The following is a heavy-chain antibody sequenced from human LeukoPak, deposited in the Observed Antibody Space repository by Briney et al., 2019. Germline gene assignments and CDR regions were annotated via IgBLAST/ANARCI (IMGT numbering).Heavy chain of an antibody. CDR1: GCTITCYS. CDR2: IQTNGNTK. D-gene: IGHD3-16*01. CDR3: ASISGASWGDF. Sequence: PGGTLSLSCAASGCTITCYSLSWVRQAPGKGLEWVAGIQTNGNTKYYLDSVKGRFSISRDNSKNTLYLQMSSLSSDDTAMYFCASISGASWGDFWGQGTQVTVSS. V-gene: IGHV3-30-3*01. J-gene: IGHJ4*02.